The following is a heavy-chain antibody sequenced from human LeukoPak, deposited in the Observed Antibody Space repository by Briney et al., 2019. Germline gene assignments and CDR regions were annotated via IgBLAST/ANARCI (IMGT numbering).Heavy chain of an antibody. D-gene: IGHD3-22*01. CDR1: GGSLSSYY. V-gene: IGHV4-59*01. CDR3: ASGNYDSSGYYQWYWFDP. J-gene: IGHJ5*02. Sequence: SETLSLTCTVSGGSLSSYYWSWIRQPPGKGLEWIGYIYYSGSTNYNPSLKSRVTISVDTSKNQFSLKLSSVTAADTAVYYCASGNYDSSGYYQWYWFDPWGQGTLVTVSS. CDR2: IYYSGST.